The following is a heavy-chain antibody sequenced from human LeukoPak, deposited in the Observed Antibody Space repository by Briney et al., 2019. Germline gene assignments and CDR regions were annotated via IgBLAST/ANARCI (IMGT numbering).Heavy chain of an antibody. CDR2: IYYGGST. V-gene: IGHV4-59*01. CDR1: GGYISSYY. CDR3: AAGVNGGADY. D-gene: IGHD7-27*01. J-gene: IGHJ4*02. Sequence: SETLSLTCSVSGGYISSYYGTWIRQPPGKGLEWIGYIYYGGSTNYNPSLKSRVTISLDTSKNQFSLQLSSVTAADTAVYYCAAGVNGGADYWGQGTLVTVAS.